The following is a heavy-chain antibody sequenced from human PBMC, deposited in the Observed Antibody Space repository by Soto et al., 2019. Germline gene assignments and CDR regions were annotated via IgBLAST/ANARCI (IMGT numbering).Heavy chain of an antibody. J-gene: IGHJ4*02. V-gene: IGHV3-11*01. Sequence: PGGSLRLSCAASGFTFSDYYMSWIRQAPGKGLQWVSYISSSGSTKYYADSVKGRFTISRDNAKNSLYLQMNSLRAEDTAVYYCARCIEMTTTDAPPALDSWGQGTLVTVSS. D-gene: IGHD4-4*01. CDR2: ISSSGSTK. CDR1: GFTFSDYY. CDR3: ARCIEMTTTDAPPALDS.